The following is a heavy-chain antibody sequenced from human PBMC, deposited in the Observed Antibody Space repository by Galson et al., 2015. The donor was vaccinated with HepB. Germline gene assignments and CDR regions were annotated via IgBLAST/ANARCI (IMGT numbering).Heavy chain of an antibody. CDR3: ARVGVLAAIFFRAMDV. D-gene: IGHD2-2*02. V-gene: IGHV1-2*06. J-gene: IGHJ6*02. CDR2: INPNSGGT. Sequence: SVKVSCKASGYTFTGYYIYWARQAPGQGLEWMGRINPNSGGTTYAQKFQGRVTMTRDTSISTAYMELSRLRSDDTAVYYCARVGVLAAIFFRAMDVWVQGTTFTVSS. CDR1: GYTFTGYY.